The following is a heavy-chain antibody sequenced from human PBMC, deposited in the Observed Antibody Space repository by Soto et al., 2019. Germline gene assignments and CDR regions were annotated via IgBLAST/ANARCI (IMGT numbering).Heavy chain of an antibody. CDR1: GYSFTNYW. D-gene: IGHD6-25*01. V-gene: IGHV5-10-1*01. J-gene: IGHJ6*02. CDR2: IDPSDSYT. CDR3: ARFGRDKIAAGGDV. Sequence: GESLKISCNGSGYSFTNYWISWVRQMPGKGLEWMGRIDPSDSYTNYSPSFQGHVTISADKSISTAYLQWSSLKASDTAMYYCARFGRDKIAAGGDVWGQGTTVTVSS.